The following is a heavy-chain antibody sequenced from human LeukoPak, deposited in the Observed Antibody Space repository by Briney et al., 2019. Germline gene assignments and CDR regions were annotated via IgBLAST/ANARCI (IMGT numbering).Heavy chain of an antibody. CDR1: GGSISSGYYY. CDR3: AREVQYDILTGYYGFDP. D-gene: IGHD3-9*01. V-gene: IGHV4-61*02. Sequence: SETLSLTCTVSGGSISSGYYYWSWIRQPAGKGLEWIGRIYTSGSTNYNPSLKSRVTISVDTSKNQFSLKLSSVTAADTAVYYCAREVQYDILTGYYGFDPWGRGTLVTVSS. CDR2: IYTSGST. J-gene: IGHJ5*02.